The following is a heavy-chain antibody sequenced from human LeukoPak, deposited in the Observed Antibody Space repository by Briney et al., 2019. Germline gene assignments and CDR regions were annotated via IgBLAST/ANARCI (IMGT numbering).Heavy chain of an antibody. Sequence: SQTLSLTCTVSGGSISSGGYYWSWIRQPPGKGLEWIGYIYHSGSTYYNPSLKSRVTLSVDRSKNQFSLKLSSVTAADTAVYYCARAEQAVRAFDIWGQGTMVTVSS. V-gene: IGHV4-30-2*01. D-gene: IGHD6-19*01. J-gene: IGHJ3*02. CDR2: IYHSGST. CDR3: ARAEQAVRAFDI. CDR1: GGSISSGGYY.